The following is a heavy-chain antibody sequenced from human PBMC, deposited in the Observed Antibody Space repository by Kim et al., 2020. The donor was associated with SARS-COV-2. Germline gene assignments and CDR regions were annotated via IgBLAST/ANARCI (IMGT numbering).Heavy chain of an antibody. Sequence: SVKVSCKASGGTFSSYAISWVRQAPGQGLEWMGGIIPIFGTANYAQKFQGRVTITADESTSTAYMELSSLRSEDTAVYYCARLGFRDGYNLPFDYWGQGTLVTVSS. CDR3: ARLGFRDGYNLPFDY. CDR1: GGTFSSYA. D-gene: IGHD5-12*01. V-gene: IGHV1-69*13. CDR2: IIPIFGTA. J-gene: IGHJ4*02.